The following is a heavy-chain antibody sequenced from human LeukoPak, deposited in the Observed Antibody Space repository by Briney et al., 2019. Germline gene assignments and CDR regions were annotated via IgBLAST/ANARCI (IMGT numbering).Heavy chain of an antibody. CDR3: AKDISDGAPQIAFDI. D-gene: IGHD4-17*01. CDR2: ISWNSGNI. CDR1: GFTFDDYA. V-gene: IGHV3-9*01. Sequence: GRSLRLSCAASGFTFDDYAMHWVRQAPGKGLEWVSGISWNSGNIGYADSVKGRFTISRDNAKNSLYLQMNSLRAEDTALYYCAKDISDGAPQIAFDIWGQGTMVTVSS. J-gene: IGHJ3*02.